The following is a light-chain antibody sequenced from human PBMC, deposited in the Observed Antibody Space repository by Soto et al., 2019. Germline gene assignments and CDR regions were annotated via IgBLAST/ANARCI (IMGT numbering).Light chain of an antibody. CDR3: QQYNQWPPWT. J-gene: IGKJ1*01. CDR2: HAS. CDR1: QTVATN. Sequence: EIVLTQSPGTLSLSPGERATLSCRASQTVATNLAWYQQKPGQAPRLLIYHASTRATGIPARFSGSGSGTEFTLTISSLQSEDFAVYYCQQYNQWPPWTFGQGTKVKIK. V-gene: IGKV3D-15*01.